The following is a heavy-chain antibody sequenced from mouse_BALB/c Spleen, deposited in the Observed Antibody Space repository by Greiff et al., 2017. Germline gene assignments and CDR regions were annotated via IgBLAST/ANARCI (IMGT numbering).Heavy chain of an antibody. Sequence: QVQLQQSGAELVKPGASVKLSCKASGYTFTSYYMYWVKQRPGQGLEWIGEINPSNGGTNFNEKFKSKATLTVDKSSSTAYMQLSSLTSEDSAVYYCTRSDYYDYEGFAYWGQGTLVTVSA. D-gene: IGHD2-4*01. CDR2: INPSNGGT. V-gene: IGHV1S81*02. J-gene: IGHJ3*01. CDR3: TRSDYYDYEGFAY. CDR1: GYTFTSYY.